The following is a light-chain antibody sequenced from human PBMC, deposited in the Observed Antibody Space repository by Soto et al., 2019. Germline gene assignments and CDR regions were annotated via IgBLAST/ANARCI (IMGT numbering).Light chain of an antibody. J-gene: IGKJ5*01. Sequence: EIVLTHSPGTLSLSPWEIATLSCRASQSVSSRSLAWYQQKPGQAPRLLISGASSRAADIPDRFSGSGSGTDFTLTINRLEPEDFAVYYCQQYDSSPRTFGQGTRLEIK. CDR1: QSVSSRS. V-gene: IGKV3-20*01. CDR2: GAS. CDR3: QQYDSSPRT.